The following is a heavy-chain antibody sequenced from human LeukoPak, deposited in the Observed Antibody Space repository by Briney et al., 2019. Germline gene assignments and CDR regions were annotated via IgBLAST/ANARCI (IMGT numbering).Heavy chain of an antibody. D-gene: IGHD2-2*01. CDR2: INHSGST. J-gene: IGHJ6*02. CDR3: ARHQLVQFSYYYYGMDV. V-gene: IGHV4-34*01. CDR1: GGSFSGYY. Sequence: TSETLSLTCAVYGGSFSGYYWSWIRQPPGKGLEWIGEINHSGSTNYNPSLKSRVTITVDTSKNQFSLKLSSVTAADTAVYYCARHQLVQFSYYYYGMDVWGQGTTVTVSS.